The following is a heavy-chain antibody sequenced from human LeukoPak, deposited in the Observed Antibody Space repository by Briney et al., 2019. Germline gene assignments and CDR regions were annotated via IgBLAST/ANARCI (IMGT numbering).Heavy chain of an antibody. CDR1: GGSISSYY. D-gene: IGHD4-17*01. CDR2: IYYSGST. Sequence: PSETLSLTCTVSGGSISSYYWSWIRQPPGKGLEWIGYIYYSGSTNYNPSLKSRVTISVDTSKNQFSLKLSSVTAADTAVYYCASLHDYGDYKDYWGQGTLVTVSS. J-gene: IGHJ4*02. CDR3: ASLHDYGDYKDY. V-gene: IGHV4-59*01.